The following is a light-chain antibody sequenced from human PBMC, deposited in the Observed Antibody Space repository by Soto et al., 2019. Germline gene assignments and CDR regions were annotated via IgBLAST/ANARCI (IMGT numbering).Light chain of an antibody. CDR3: QQRTSWPYT. J-gene: IGKJ2*01. Sequence: EIVLTQSPATLSLSPGERATLSCRASHSVSNYLGWYQQKPGQVPRLLIYDVSNRATGIPGRFSGSGSGTDFTLTISSLEPEDFAVYYCQQRTSWPYTFGQGTKLEIK. CDR2: DVS. V-gene: IGKV3-11*01. CDR1: HSVSNY.